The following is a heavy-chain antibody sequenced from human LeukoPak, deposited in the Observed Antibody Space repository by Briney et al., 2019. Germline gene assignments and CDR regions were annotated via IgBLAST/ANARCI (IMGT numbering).Heavy chain of an antibody. CDR3: GRRLQEYTYRLHY. CDR2: ISSSGGTT. D-gene: IGHD5-12*01. V-gene: IGHV3-23*01. J-gene: IGHJ4*02. CDR1: TFTFSSYA. Sequence: GVSLTLSCAAYTFTFSSYAMAWVRPAPGKGLEWVSAISSSGGTTYYGDSVKGRFTIGRANSKNTLYLQMNSLMANGPAVYDRGRRLQEYTYRLHYWRQGTVVTVSS.